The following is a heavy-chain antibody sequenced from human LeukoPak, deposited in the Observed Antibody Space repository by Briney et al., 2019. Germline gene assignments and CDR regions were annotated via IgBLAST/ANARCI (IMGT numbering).Heavy chain of an antibody. D-gene: IGHD2-2*01. V-gene: IGHV1-24*01. CDR1: GYTLTELS. CDR3: ATLLPAAILGIYYYYYGMDV. CDR2: FDPEDGET. Sequence: ASVKVSRKVSGYTLTELSMHWVRQAPGKGLEWMGGFDPEDGETIYAQKFQGRVTMTEDTSTDTAYMELSSLRSEDTAAYYCATLLPAAILGIYYYYYGMDVWGQGTTVTVSS. J-gene: IGHJ6*02.